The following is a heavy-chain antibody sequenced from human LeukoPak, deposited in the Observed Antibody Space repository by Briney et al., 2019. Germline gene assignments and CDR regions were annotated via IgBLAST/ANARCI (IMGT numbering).Heavy chain of an antibody. J-gene: IGHJ4*02. D-gene: IGHD1-1*01. V-gene: IGHV3-15*01. CDR3: TTDGVNFYFGS. CDR1: EFTFSNAW. CDR2: IKSKTDGGTT. Sequence: GGSLRLYCAASEFTFSNAWMSWVRQAPGKGLEWVGRIKSKTDGGTTDYAAPVKGRFTISRDDSKNMLFLQMNSLKTDDAAVYYCTTDGVNFYFGSWDQGTLVTVSS.